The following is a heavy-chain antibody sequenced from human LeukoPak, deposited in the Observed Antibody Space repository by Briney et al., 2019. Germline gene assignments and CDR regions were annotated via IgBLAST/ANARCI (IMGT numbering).Heavy chain of an antibody. Sequence: GGSLRLSCAASGFTFSSYWMHWVRQAPGKGLVWVSRINSDGSSTSYADSVKGRFTISRDNSMHTLYLHMDSLRADDTAVYFCTKVSLNWNYRDCWGQGTLVTVSS. V-gene: IGHV3-74*01. CDR1: GFTFSSYW. J-gene: IGHJ4*02. CDR3: TKVSLNWNYRDC. D-gene: IGHD1-7*01. CDR2: INSDGSST.